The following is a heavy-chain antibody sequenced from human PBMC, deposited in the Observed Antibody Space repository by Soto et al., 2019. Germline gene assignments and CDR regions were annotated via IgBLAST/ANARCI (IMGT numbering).Heavy chain of an antibody. CDR1: GGSISSSSYY. CDR2: IYYSGST. CDR3: ARSAGVPAAINY. V-gene: IGHV4-39*01. D-gene: IGHD2-2*01. J-gene: IGHJ4*02. Sequence: QLQLQESGPGLVKPSETLSLTCTVSGGSISSSSYYWGWIRQPPGKGLEWIGSIYYSGSTYYNPSLKSRVTISVDTSKNQFSLKLSSVTAADTAVYYCARSAGVPAAINYWGQGTLVTVSS.